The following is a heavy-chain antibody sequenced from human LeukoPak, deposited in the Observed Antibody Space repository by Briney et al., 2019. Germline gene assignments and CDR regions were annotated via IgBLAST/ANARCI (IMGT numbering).Heavy chain of an antibody. V-gene: IGHV1-69*05. CDR3: ARDPPRRDGYNREGDY. J-gene: IGHJ4*02. Sequence: ASVKVSCKASGGTFSSYAISWVRQAPGQGLEWMGRIIPIFGTANYAQKFQGRVTITTDESASTAYMELSSLRSEGTAVYYCARDPPRRDGYNREGDYWGQGTLVTVSS. CDR2: IIPIFGTA. D-gene: IGHD5-24*01. CDR1: GGTFSSYA.